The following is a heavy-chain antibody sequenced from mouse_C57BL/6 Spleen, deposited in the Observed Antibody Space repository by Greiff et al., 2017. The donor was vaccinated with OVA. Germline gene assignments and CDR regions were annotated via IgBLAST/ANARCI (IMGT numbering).Heavy chain of an antibody. CDR2: ISSGSSAI. Sequence: EVKLVESGGGLVKPGGSLKLSCAASGFTFSDYGMHWVRQAPEKGLEWVAYISSGSSAIYYADTVKGRFTISRDNAKNTLFLQMTSLRSEDTAMYYCATLIYYGYDDGHWGQGTLVTVSA. D-gene: IGHD2-2*01. CDR1: GFTFSDYG. CDR3: ATLIYYGYDDGH. J-gene: IGHJ3*01. V-gene: IGHV5-17*01.